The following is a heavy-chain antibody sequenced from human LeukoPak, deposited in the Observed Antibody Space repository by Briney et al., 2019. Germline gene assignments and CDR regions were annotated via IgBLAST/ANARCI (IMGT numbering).Heavy chain of an antibody. CDR2: IYPGDSDT. J-gene: IGHJ4*02. CDR1: GYNFTNFW. CDR3: ARRFDNIGYWTH. Sequence: GESLKISCKGSGYNFTNFWIGWVRQMPGKGLEWMGIIYPGDSDTRYSPSFQGHVTISADKSISTAYLQWSSLKASDTAMYYCARRFDNIGYWTHWGQGTLVTVSS. D-gene: IGHD3-22*01. V-gene: IGHV5-51*01.